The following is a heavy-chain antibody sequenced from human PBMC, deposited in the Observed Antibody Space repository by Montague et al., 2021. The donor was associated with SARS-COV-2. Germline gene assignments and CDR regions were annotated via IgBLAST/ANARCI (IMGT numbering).Heavy chain of an antibody. D-gene: IGHD1-26*01. CDR3: ARPSSGSYYHAFDI. V-gene: IGHV3-30-3*01. J-gene: IGHJ3*02. Sequence: SLRLSCAASGFTFSSYAMHWVSQAPGKGLEWVAVISYDGSNKYYADSVKGRFTISRDNSKNTLYLQMNSLRAEDTAVYYCARPSSGSYYHAFDIWGQGTMVTVSS. CDR2: ISYDGSNK. CDR1: GFTFSSYA.